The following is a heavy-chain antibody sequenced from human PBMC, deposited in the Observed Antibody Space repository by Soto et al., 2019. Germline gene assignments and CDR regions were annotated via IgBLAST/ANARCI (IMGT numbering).Heavy chain of an antibody. CDR1: GYTFTGYY. CDR2: INPNSGGT. V-gene: IGHV1-2*02. CDR3: ARDRAAAYYYYGMDV. J-gene: IGHJ6*02. Sequence: GASVKGSWKASGYTFTGYYMHWGRQAPGQGLEWMGWINPNSGGTNYAQKFQGRVTMTRDTSISTAYMELSRLRSDDTAVYYCARDRAAAYYYYGMDVWGQGTTVTGSS. D-gene: IGHD2-15*01.